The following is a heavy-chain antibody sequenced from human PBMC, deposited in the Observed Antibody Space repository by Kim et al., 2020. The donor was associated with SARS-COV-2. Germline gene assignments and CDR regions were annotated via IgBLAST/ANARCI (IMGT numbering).Heavy chain of an antibody. Sequence: ASVKVSCKASGYTFTSYAMHWVRQAPGQRLEWMGWINAGNGNTKYSQKFQGRVTITRDTSASTAYMELSSLRSEDTAVYYCARAHRHIVVVPAAIGWFDPWGQGTLVTVSS. CDR1: GYTFTSYA. D-gene: IGHD2-2*01. V-gene: IGHV1-3*01. J-gene: IGHJ5*02. CDR2: INAGNGNT. CDR3: ARAHRHIVVVPAAIGWFDP.